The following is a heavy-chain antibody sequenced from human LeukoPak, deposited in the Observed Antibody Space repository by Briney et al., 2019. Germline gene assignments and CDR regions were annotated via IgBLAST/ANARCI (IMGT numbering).Heavy chain of an antibody. D-gene: IGHD3-3*01. Sequence: GGSLRLSCAASEFTLSSYSMNWVRQAPGKGLEWVAIISNDGSRKYYAHSVEGRFTISRDNSKNTLYLQMDSLRAEDTAVYYCARDRAWNYFDYWGQGTLVTVSS. CDR1: EFTLSSYS. J-gene: IGHJ4*02. V-gene: IGHV3-30*03. CDR3: ARDRAWNYFDY. CDR2: ISNDGSRK.